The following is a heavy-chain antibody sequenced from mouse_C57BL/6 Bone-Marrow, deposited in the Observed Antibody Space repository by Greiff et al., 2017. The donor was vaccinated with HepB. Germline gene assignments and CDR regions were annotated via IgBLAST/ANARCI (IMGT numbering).Heavy chain of an antibody. V-gene: IGHV2-5*01. J-gene: IGHJ4*01. CDR2: IWRGGST. CDR3: ADYDGDYYAMDY. Sequence: VKLMESGPGLVQPSQSLSITCTVSGFSLTSYGVHWVRQSPGKGLEWLGVIWRGGSTDYNAAFMSRLSITKDNSKSQVFFKMNSLQADDTAIYYCADYDGDYYAMDYWGQGTSVTVSS. CDR1: GFSLTSYG. D-gene: IGHD1-1*01.